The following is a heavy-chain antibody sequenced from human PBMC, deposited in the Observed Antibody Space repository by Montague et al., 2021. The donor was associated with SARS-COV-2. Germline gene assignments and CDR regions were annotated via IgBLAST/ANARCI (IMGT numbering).Heavy chain of an antibody. CDR2: ISYDGSNK. Sequence: SLRLSCAASGFSFSNYGMHWVRQAPGKGLEWVAVISYDGSNKYCADSVKGRFTISRDNSKNTLYLQMNSLRAEDTAVYYCAKGVSQLLMRDAFDLWGQGTVVTVSS. D-gene: IGHD2-2*01. V-gene: IGHV3-30*18. CDR1: GFSFSNYG. J-gene: IGHJ3*01. CDR3: AKGVSQLLMRDAFDL.